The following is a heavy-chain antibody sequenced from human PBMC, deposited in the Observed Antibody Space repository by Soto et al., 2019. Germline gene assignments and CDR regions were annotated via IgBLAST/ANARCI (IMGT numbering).Heavy chain of an antibody. V-gene: IGHV4-30-4*01. CDR2: IYYSGST. CDR1: GGSISSGDYY. CDR3: ARGYYYYDSSGYWYPNWFDP. D-gene: IGHD3-22*01. J-gene: IGHJ5*02. Sequence: SETLSLTCTVSGGSISSGDYYWSWIRQPPGKGLEWIGYIYYSGSTYYNPSLKSRVTISVDTSKNQFSLKLSSVTAADTAVYYCARGYYYYDSSGYWYPNWFDPWGQGTLVTVSS.